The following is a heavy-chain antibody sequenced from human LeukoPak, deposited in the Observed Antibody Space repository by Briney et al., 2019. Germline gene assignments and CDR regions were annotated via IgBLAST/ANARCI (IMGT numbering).Heavy chain of an antibody. Sequence: PGGSLRLSCAASGISFSGAWMAWVRQPPGKGLEWVGRIKSKTYSGTTDYAAPVKGRFTISRDDSKNTLYLQMNSLKTEDTAVYYCTTDFGDYGAHWGRGTLVTVS. V-gene: IGHV3-15*01. CDR2: IKSKTYSGTT. CDR3: TTDFGDYGAH. J-gene: IGHJ4*02. CDR1: GISFSGAW. D-gene: IGHD4-17*01.